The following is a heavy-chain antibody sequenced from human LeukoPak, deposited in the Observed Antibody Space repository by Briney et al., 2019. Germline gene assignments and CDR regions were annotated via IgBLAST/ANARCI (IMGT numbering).Heavy chain of an antibody. CDR1: GYDFTTYW. CDR3: AKHITSGSYHPDAFDI. J-gene: IGHJ3*02. CDR2: IHPGDSDT. D-gene: IGHD1-26*01. V-gene: IGHV5-51*01. Sequence: GESLKISCEGSGYDFTTYWIGWVRQMPGKGLEWMGIIHPGDSDTRYSPSFLGQVTISADQSISTAYLHWSSLKASDTAMYYCAKHITSGSYHPDAFDIWGQGTIVTVSA.